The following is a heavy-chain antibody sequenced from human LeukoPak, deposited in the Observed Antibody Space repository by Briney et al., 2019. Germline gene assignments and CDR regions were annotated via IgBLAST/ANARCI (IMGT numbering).Heavy chain of an antibody. CDR2: ICYSGST. Sequence: SETLPLTCAVYGGSFSGYYWGWIRQPPGKGLEWIGSICYSGSTYYNPSLKSRVTISVDTSKNQFSLKLSSVTAADTAVYYCARHLGATRRPDSSDYYYVPDAFDIWGQGTMVTVSS. D-gene: IGHD3-22*01. V-gene: IGHV4-39*01. CDR1: GGSFSGYY. J-gene: IGHJ3*02. CDR3: ARHLGATRRPDSSDYYYVPDAFDI.